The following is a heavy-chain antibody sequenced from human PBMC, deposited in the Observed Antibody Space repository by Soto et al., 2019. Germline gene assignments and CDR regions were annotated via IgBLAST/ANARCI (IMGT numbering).Heavy chain of an antibody. Sequence: GGSLRLSCAASGFTFSSYAMHWVRQAPGKGLEWVAVISYDGSNKYYADSVKGRFTISRDNSKNTLYLQMNSLRAEDTAVYYCARGGGTLEAFDIWGQGTMVTVS. D-gene: IGHD3-16*01. CDR2: ISYDGSNK. V-gene: IGHV3-30-3*01. CDR1: GFTFSSYA. CDR3: ARGGGTLEAFDI. J-gene: IGHJ3*02.